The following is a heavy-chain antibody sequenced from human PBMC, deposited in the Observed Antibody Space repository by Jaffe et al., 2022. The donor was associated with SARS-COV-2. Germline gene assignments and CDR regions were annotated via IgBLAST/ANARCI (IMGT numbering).Heavy chain of an antibody. D-gene: IGHD3-10*01. Sequence: EVQLLESGGGLVQPGGSLRLSCPASGFTFSSYAMSWVRQAPGKGLEWVSVISHSFGTTYYADSVKGRFTISRDNSKNTLYLQMNSLRAEDTAVYYCAKVRHPYGSGSYWGYFDYWGQGTLVTVSS. J-gene: IGHJ4*02. V-gene: IGHV3-23*01. CDR3: AKVRHPYGSGSYWGYFDY. CDR2: ISHSFGTT. CDR1: GFTFSSYA.